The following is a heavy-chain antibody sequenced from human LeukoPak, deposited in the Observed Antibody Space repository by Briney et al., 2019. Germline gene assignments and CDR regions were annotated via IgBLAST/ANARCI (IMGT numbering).Heavy chain of an antibody. V-gene: IGHV1-8*03. Sequence: ASVKVSCKASGYTFTSYDINWVRQATGQGLEWMGWMNPNSGNTGYAQKFQGRVTITRNTSISTAYMELSSLRSEDTAVYYCARDRGIVVVPAAILWFDPWGQGTLVTVSS. CDR1: GYTFTSYD. J-gene: IGHJ5*02. D-gene: IGHD2-2*02. CDR3: ARDRGIVVVPAAILWFDP. CDR2: MNPNSGNT.